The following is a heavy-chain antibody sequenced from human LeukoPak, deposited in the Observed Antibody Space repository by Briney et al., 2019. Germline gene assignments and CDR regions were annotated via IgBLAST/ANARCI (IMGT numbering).Heavy chain of an antibody. D-gene: IGHD5-18*01. V-gene: IGHV4-59*01. CDR3: ARFRAGGYSYGYFDY. J-gene: IGHJ4*02. CDR2: IYYSGST. CDR1: GGSISSYY. Sequence: SETLSLTCTVSGGSISSYYWSWIRQPPGKGLEWIGYIYYSGSTNYNPSLKSRVTISVDTSKNQFSLKLSSVTAADTAVYYCARFRAGGYSYGYFDYWGQGTLVTVSS.